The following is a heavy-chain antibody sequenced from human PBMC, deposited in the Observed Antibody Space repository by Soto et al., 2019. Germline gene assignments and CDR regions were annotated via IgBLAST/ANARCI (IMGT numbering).Heavy chain of an antibody. CDR2: IYYSGST. D-gene: IGHD3-16*01. CDR3: ARLYAALGY. CDR1: GGPISTSSYY. Sequence: QLRLQESGPGLVKPSENLSLTCTVSGGPISTSSYYWGWIRQPPGKGLEWIGNIYYSGSTSYNASLKSRVTMSVDTSNNQYSLNLSSVTAADTAVYYCARLYAALGYGGQGTLVNVSS. V-gene: IGHV4-39*01. J-gene: IGHJ4*02.